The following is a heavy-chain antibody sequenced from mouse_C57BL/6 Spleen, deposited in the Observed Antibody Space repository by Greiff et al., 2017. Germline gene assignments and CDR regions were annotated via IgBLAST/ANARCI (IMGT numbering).Heavy chain of an antibody. D-gene: IGHD1-1*01. CDR2: ISSGSSTI. Sequence: VQLQESGGGLVKPGGSLKLSCAASGFTFSDYGMHWVRQAPEKGLEWVAYISSGSSTIYYADPVKGRFTISRDNAKNTLFLQMTSLRSEDTAMYYCARSYYGSSYWYFDVWGTGTTVTVSS. CDR3: ARSYYGSSYWYFDV. J-gene: IGHJ1*03. CDR1: GFTFSDYG. V-gene: IGHV5-17*01.